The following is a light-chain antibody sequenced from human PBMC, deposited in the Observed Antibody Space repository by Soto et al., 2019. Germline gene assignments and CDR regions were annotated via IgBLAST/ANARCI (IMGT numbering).Light chain of an antibody. CDR3: SSYTSSSTLT. Sequence: LTQPASVSGSPGQSITISCTGTSSDVGGYNYVSWYQQHPGKAPKLMIYEVSNRPSGVSNRFSGSKSGNTASLTISGLQAEDEADYYCSSYTSSSTLTFGQGTK. V-gene: IGLV2-14*01. CDR1: SSDVGGYNY. J-gene: IGLJ3*02. CDR2: EVS.